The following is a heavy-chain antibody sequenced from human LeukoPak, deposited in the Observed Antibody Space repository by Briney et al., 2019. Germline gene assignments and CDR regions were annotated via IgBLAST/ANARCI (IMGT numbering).Heavy chain of an antibody. J-gene: IGHJ3*02. CDR3: ARDFPPYYYGSGSYYKGEFAFDI. V-gene: IGHV3-23*01. D-gene: IGHD3-10*01. CDR2: ISGSGDGR. CDR1: GFTFNNYA. Sequence: GGSLRLSCAASGFTFNNYAMTWVRQAPGKGLEWVPAISGSGDGRYEDSVKGRFTISRDNSKNTLFLQMKSLRAEDTAVYYCARDFPPYYYGSGSYYKGEFAFDIWGQGTMVTVSS.